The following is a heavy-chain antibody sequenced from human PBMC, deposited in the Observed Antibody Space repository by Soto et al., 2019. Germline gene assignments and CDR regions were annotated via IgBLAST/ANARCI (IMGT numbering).Heavy chain of an antibody. D-gene: IGHD6-19*01. Sequence: GESLKISCKASGYSFTNFWLGWVRQMPGKGLEWLGIIYPGDSETRYSPSFQGQVTISADRSISTAYLQWSSLKASDTAIYYCATQHPLDSSGWYNWGQGTLVTVSS. CDR3: ATQHPLDSSGWYN. J-gene: IGHJ4*02. CDR1: GYSFTNFW. V-gene: IGHV5-51*01. CDR2: IYPGDSET.